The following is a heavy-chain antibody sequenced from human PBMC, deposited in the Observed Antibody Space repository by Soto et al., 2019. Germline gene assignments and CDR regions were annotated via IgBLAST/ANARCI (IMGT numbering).Heavy chain of an antibody. Sequence: PGGSLRLSCAASGFTFSSYWMSWVRQAPGKGLEWVANIKQDGSEKNYVDSVKGRFTISRDNAKKSLYLQMNSLRAEDTAVYYCARESSGWGTYYFDYWGQGILVTVSS. V-gene: IGHV3-7*01. D-gene: IGHD6-19*01. CDR2: IKQDGSEK. CDR3: ARESSGWGTYYFDY. J-gene: IGHJ4*02. CDR1: GFTFSSYW.